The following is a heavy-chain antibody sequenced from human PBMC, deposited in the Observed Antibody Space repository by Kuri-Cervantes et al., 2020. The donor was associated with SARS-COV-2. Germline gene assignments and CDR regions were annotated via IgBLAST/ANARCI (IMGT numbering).Heavy chain of an antibody. D-gene: IGHD1-1*01. CDR1: GFIFGDYA. Sequence: GGSLRLSCAASGFIFGDYAMHWVRQAPGKGLVWVSRINPDGSYTNNADSVKGRFTLSRDNAKNMLFLQMNSLRAEDTAVYYCVRDGDHWNFDYWGQGTLVTVSS. CDR2: INPDGSYT. V-gene: IGHV3-74*01. CDR3: VRDGDHWNFDY. J-gene: IGHJ4*02.